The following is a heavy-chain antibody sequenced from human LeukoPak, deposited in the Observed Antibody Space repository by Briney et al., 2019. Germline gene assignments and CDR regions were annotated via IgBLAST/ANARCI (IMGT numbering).Heavy chain of an antibody. Sequence: ASVKVSCKASGYTFTSYGISWVRQAPGQGLEWMGWISAYNGNTNYAQKLQGRVTMTTDTSTSTAYMELRSLRSDDTAVYYCARVAYSSGWYGGDAFDIWGQGTMVTVSS. CDR3: ARVAYSSGWYGGDAFDI. CDR2: ISAYNGNT. D-gene: IGHD6-19*01. J-gene: IGHJ3*02. V-gene: IGHV1-18*01. CDR1: GYTFTSYG.